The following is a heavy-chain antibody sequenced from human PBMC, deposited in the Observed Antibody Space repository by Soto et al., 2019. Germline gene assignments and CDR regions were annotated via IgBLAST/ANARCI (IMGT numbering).Heavy chain of an antibody. CDR2: IYYRGST. CDR1: GDSISSGRYY. CDR3: AGDRQNWFDP. V-gene: IGHV4-31*03. Sequence: QVQLQESGPGLVKPLQTLSLTCTVSGDSISSGRYYWSWIRQHPGKGLEWIGYIYYRGSTDYNPSLRSRVTISLDTSKNHFSLKLASVTAADTAVYYCAGDRQNWFDPWGQGTLVTVSS. J-gene: IGHJ5*02.